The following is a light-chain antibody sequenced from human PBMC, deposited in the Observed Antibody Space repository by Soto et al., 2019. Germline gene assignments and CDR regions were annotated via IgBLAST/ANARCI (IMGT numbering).Light chain of an antibody. Sequence: QSVLTQPPSASGTPGQRVTMSCSGSSSNIGSNTVNWYQQLPGTAPKLLIYSNSQRPSGVPDRFSGSKSGTSASLAISGLQSEEETDYYCAAWDDSLNGPVFGGGTKLTVL. CDR3: AAWDDSLNGPV. V-gene: IGLV1-44*01. CDR2: SNS. CDR1: SSNIGSNT. J-gene: IGLJ2*01.